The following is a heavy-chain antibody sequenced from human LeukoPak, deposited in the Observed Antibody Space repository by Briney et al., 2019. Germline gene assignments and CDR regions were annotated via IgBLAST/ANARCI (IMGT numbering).Heavy chain of an antibody. CDR1: GYSFSDYY. Sequence: GASVKVSCKASGYSFSDYYMHWVRQAPGQGLEWMGWINPDSGGTHYAQKFQGRVTLTRDTSLSTAYMELSRLRSDDTAVYYCAKDISTDMEPPDWFDSWGQGTLVTVSS. CDR3: AKDISTDMEPPDWFDS. J-gene: IGHJ5*01. D-gene: IGHD5-18*01. CDR2: INPDSGGT. V-gene: IGHV1-2*02.